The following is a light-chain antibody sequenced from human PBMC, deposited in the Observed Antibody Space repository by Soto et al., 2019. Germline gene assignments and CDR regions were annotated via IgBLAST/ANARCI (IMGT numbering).Light chain of an antibody. Sequence: DIQITQSPSTLSASVGDRVTITCRASQSINIWLAWYQQKPGKAPNLLIYRASTLKSGVPSRFSGSGSGTEFTLTISSLQPDYFATYYCQQYDSHSTFGQGTKVEIK. V-gene: IGKV1-5*03. CDR1: QSINIW. J-gene: IGKJ1*01. CDR3: QQYDSHST. CDR2: RAS.